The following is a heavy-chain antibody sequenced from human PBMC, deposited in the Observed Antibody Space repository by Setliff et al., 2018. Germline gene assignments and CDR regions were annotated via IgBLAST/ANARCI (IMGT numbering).Heavy chain of an antibody. J-gene: IGHJ4*02. CDR1: GYTFTGYY. CDR3: ARAPYYYDSSGYWGAFDY. Sequence: GASVKVSCKASGYTFTGYYLHWVRQAPGQGLEWMGGIIPIFGTTNYAQKFQGRVTITADESTSTAYMELNSLRSEDTAVYYCARAPYYYDSSGYWGAFDYWGQGTLVTVSS. V-gene: IGHV1-69*13. D-gene: IGHD3-22*01. CDR2: IIPIFGTT.